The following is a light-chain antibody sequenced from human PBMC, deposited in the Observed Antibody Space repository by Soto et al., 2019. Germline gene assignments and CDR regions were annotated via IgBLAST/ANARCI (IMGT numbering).Light chain of an antibody. Sequence: EIVLTQSPGTLSLSPGEGATLSCSASQSVSSNFLAWYQQKPGQAPRLLICGASSRATGIPDRFSGSGSGTDFTLTISRLEPEDFAVYYCQHYCSAPSTFGQGTRLEIK. CDR3: QHYCSAPST. CDR2: GAS. J-gene: IGKJ5*01. CDR1: QSVSSNF. V-gene: IGKV3-20*01.